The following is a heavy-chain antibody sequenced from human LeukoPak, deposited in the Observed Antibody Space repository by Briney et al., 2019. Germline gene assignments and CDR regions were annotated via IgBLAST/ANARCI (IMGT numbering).Heavy chain of an antibody. CDR1: GGTFSSYA. CDR2: IIPIFGTA. V-gene: IGHV1-69*05. Sequence: ASVKVSCKASGGTFSSYAISWVRQAPGQGLEWMGGIIPIFGTANYEQKFQGRVTITTDESTSTAYMELSSLRSEDTAVYYWAATAKRGDGLYFDYWGQGTLVTVSS. CDR3: AATAKRGDGLYFDY. D-gene: IGHD5-24*01. J-gene: IGHJ4*02.